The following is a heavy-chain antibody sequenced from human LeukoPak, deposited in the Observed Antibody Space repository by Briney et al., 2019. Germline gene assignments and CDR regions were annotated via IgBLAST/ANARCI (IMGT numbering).Heavy chain of an antibody. D-gene: IGHD6-25*01. V-gene: IGHV4-34*01. CDR3: ARVLGAARGWFDP. J-gene: IGHJ5*02. Sequence: PSETLSLTCAVYGGSFSGYYWSWIRQPPGKGLEWIGEINHSGSTNYNPSLKSRVTMSVDTSKNQFSLKLSSVTAADTAVYYCARVLGAARGWFDPWGQGTLVTVSS. CDR2: INHSGST. CDR1: GGSFSGYY.